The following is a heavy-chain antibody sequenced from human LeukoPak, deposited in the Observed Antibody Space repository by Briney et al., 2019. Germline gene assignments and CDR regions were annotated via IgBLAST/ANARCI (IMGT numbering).Heavy chain of an antibody. V-gene: IGHV1-69*05. D-gene: IGHD2-15*01. CDR2: IIPIFGTA. Sequence: VASLKLSSKASGGTFSSYATSWVPQTPGQRLEWRGGIIPIFGTANSAQTLQGGVPITTNESTTTAYRELGSLTSEDTAGIYFARISSGPAHVFDPWGQGTLVSVS. J-gene: IGHJ5*02. CDR1: GGTFSSYA. CDR3: ARISSGPAHVFDP.